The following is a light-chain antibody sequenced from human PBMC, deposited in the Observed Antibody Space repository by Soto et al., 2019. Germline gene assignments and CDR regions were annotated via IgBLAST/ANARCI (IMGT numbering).Light chain of an antibody. CDR2: KAS. Sequence: DIQMTQSPSTLSASVGDRVTITCRASQSISSWLAWYQQKPGKAPKLLIYKASSLESGVPSRFSGSGSGTEFTLTISSLQPDDFATYYCQHLGTFGGGIKVEIK. J-gene: IGKJ4*01. CDR1: QSISSW. V-gene: IGKV1-5*03. CDR3: QHLGT.